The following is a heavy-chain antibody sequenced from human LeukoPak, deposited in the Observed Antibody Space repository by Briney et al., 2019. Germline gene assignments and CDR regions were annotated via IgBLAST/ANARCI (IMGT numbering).Heavy chain of an antibody. V-gene: IGHV4-61*01. Sequence: SETLSLTCTVSGGSVSSGSYYWSWIRQPPGKGLEWIGYIYYSGSTNYNPSLKSRVTISVDTSKNQFSLQLSSVTAADTAVYYCARDPEPDYYGSGRGFGMDVWGKGTTVTVSS. CDR3: ARDPEPDYYGSGRGFGMDV. D-gene: IGHD3-10*01. CDR1: GGSVSSGSYY. CDR2: IYYSGST. J-gene: IGHJ6*04.